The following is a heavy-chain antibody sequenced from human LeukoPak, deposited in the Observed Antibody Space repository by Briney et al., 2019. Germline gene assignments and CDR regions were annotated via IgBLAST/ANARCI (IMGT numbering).Heavy chain of an antibody. CDR2: IKSKTDGGTT. J-gene: IGHJ4*02. Sequence: GGSLRLSCTASGFTFSNAWMSWVRQAPGKGLEWVGRIKSKTDGGTTDYAAPVKGRFTISRDDSKNTLYLQMNSLKTEDTAVYCCTTEVYCSSTSCDYWGQGTLVTVSS. CDR1: GFTFSNAW. D-gene: IGHD2-2*01. CDR3: TTEVYCSSTSCDY. V-gene: IGHV3-15*01.